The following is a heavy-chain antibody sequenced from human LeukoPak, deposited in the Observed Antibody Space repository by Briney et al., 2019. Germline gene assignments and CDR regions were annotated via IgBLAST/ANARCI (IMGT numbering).Heavy chain of an antibody. V-gene: IGHV4-4*02. D-gene: IGHD3-22*01. J-gene: IGHJ4*02. CDR3: ARGRRYYYDSSGADIPY. Sequence: SETLSLTCAVAGDSISNNNWWSWVRQPPGKGLEWIGEIYHRGTTNYNPSLKSRVTISVDKSKNQFSLKLSSVTAADTAVYYCARGRRYYYDSSGADIPYWGQGTLVTVSS. CDR2: IYHRGTT. CDR1: GDSISNNNW.